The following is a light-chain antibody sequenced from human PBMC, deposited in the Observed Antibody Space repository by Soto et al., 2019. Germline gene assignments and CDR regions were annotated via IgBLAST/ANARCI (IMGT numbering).Light chain of an antibody. CDR2: DAS. V-gene: IGKV3-11*01. CDR3: QQYGSSPPIT. J-gene: IGKJ5*01. CDR1: QSVSSF. Sequence: EIVLTQSPATLSLSPGERATLSCRASQSVSSFLAWYQQKPGQAPRLLIYDASNRATGVPARFSGSGSGTDFTLTISSLEPEDFGVYYCQQYGSSPPITFGQGTRLEIK.